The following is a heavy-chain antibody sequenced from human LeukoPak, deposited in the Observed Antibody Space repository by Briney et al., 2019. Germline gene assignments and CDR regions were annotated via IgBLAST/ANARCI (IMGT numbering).Heavy chain of an antibody. V-gene: IGHV4-34*01. D-gene: IGHD3-3*01. Sequence: SETLSLTCAVYGGSFSGYYWSWIRQPPGKGLEWIGEINHSASTNYNPSLKSRVTISVDTSKNQFSLKLSSVTAADTAVYYCASGDYDFWSGYYTYDYWGQGTLVTVS. CDR3: ASGDYDFWSGYYTYDY. J-gene: IGHJ4*02. CDR2: INHSAST. CDR1: GGSFSGYY.